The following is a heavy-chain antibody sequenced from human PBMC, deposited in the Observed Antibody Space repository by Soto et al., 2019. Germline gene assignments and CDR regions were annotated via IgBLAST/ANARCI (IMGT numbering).Heavy chain of an antibody. CDR3: ARVTPPLGSCTGGACSRGGGFDP. CDR1: GFNLSLYY. V-gene: IGHV3-21*04. Sequence: EVQLVQSGGGLVKPGGSLRLSCAASGFNLSLYYMNWVRQPPGKGLEWVSSINTGYIYYADSVKGRFTISRDNAKNSLCRKINSLRADDTAIYYCARVTPPLGSCTGGACSRGGGFDPGGRGALVTVSS. D-gene: IGHD2-8*02. CDR2: INTGYI. J-gene: IGHJ5*02.